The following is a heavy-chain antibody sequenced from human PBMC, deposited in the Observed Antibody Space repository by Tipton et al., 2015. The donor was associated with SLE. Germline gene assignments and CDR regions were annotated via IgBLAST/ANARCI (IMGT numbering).Heavy chain of an antibody. D-gene: IGHD7-27*01. V-gene: IGHV4-59*11. J-gene: IGHJ3*02. CDR2: IYYSGSI. Sequence: TLSLTCTVSGGSISSHYWSWIRQPPGKGLEWIGCIYYSGSISYNPSLKSRVTISVDTSKNQFSLKLSSVTAADTAVYYCATIWGSGAFDIWGQGTMVTVSS. CDR3: ATIWGSGAFDI. CDR1: GGSISSHY.